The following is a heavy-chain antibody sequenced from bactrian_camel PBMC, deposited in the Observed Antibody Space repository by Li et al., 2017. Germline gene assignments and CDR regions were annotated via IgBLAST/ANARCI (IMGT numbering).Heavy chain of an antibody. D-gene: IGHD8*01. Sequence: QVQLVESGGGSVQVGGSLRLSCAASGLRYSGNSVAWFRRAPGKEREGVAVLDRDGTTSYTDSVKGRFTISRDNAKNTMYLQMISLIPEDTARYYCAFDPGASRCNDDAWTALTLGIFWGQGTQVTVS. CDR1: GLRYSGNS. V-gene: IGHV3S53*01. J-gene: IGHJ4*01. CDR2: LDRDGTT. CDR3: AFDPGASRCNDDAWTALTLGIF.